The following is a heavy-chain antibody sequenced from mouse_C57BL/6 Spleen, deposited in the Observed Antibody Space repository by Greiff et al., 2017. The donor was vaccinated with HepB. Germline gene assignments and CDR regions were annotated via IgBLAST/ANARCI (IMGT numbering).Heavy chain of an antibody. CDR3: ARGSFDYFDY. Sequence: VQLQQSGAELVRPGTSVKMSCKASGYTFTNYWIGWAKQRPGHGLEWIGDIYPGGGYTKYNEKFKGKATLTADKSYSTAYMQFSSLTSEDSAIYYCARGSFDYFDYWGQGTTLTVSS. CDR2: IYPGGGYT. V-gene: IGHV1-63*01. J-gene: IGHJ2*01. D-gene: IGHD1-1*02. CDR1: GYTFTNYW.